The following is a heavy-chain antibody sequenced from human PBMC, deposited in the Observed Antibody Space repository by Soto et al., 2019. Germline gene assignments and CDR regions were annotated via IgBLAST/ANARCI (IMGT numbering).Heavy chain of an antibody. CDR1: GGTFSSYA. CDR2: IIPIFGTA. Sequence: QVQLVQSGAEVKKPGSSVKVSCKASGGTFSSYAISWVRQAPGQGLEWMGGIIPIFGTANYAQKFQGRVTITADKSTSSAHMELSSLRSEDTAVYYCAGGGYSYGVYWYFDLWGRGTLVTVSS. CDR3: AGGGYSYGVYWYFDL. V-gene: IGHV1-69*06. J-gene: IGHJ2*01. D-gene: IGHD5-18*01.